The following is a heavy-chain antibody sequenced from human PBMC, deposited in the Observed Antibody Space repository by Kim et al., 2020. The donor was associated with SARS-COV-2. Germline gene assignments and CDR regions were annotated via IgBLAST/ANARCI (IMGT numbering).Heavy chain of an antibody. CDR2: IYHTGST. CDR1: GYSISSGYF. V-gene: IGHV4-38-2*02. D-gene: IGHD3-22*01. Sequence: SETLSLTCTVSGYSISSGYFWGWIRQSPGKGLEWIGSIYHTGSTYYNPSLRSRVTISTDTSKNQFSLRLNSVTAADTAVYYCTSKYYYDSSGYYYADWWGQEPRS. CDR3: TSKYYYDSSGYYYADW. J-gene: IGHJ4*02.